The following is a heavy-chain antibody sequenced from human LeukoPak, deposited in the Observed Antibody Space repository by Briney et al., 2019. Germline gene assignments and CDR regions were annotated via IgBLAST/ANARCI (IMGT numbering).Heavy chain of an antibody. Sequence: QPGGSLRLSCAASGFTFSSYWMHWVRQAPGKGLVWVSHFNSDGISTGYVDSVKGRFTISRDNAKNSLYLQMNSLRADDTDVYYCARAGYTYTWPPSYYCGMDVWGQGTTVTVPS. CDR3: ARAGYTYTWPPSYYCGMDV. V-gene: IGHV3-74*01. J-gene: IGHJ6*02. D-gene: IGHD2-2*02. CDR2: FNSDGIST. CDR1: GFTFSSYW.